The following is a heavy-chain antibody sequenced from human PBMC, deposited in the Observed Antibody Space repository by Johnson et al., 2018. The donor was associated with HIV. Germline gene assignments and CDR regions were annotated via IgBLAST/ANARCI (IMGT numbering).Heavy chain of an antibody. D-gene: IGHD6-19*01. CDR2: ISGSGGST. Sequence: VQLVESGGGLVQPGGSLRLSCAASGFTFSSYAMSWVRQAPGKGLEWVSAISGSGGSTYYADSVKGRFTIPRDNSKNTLYLQMNSLRADDTAVYYCAREDGSGWSTRGDDAFDIWGQGTMVTVSA. V-gene: IGHV3-23*04. J-gene: IGHJ3*02. CDR1: GFTFSSYA. CDR3: AREDGSGWSTRGDDAFDI.